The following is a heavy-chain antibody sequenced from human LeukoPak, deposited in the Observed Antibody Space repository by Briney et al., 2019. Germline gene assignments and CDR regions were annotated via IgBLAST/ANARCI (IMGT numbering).Heavy chain of an antibody. CDR1: GFTFSSYA. CDR2: ISYDGSNK. CDR3: ASTYSYQYYFDY. V-gene: IGHV3-30-3*01. J-gene: IGHJ4*02. D-gene: IGHD5-18*01. Sequence: GGSLRLSCAASGFTFSSYAMHWVRQVPGKGLEWVAVISYDGSNKYYADSVKGRFTVSRDNSKNTLYLQMNSLRAEDTAVYYCASTYSYQYYFDYWGQGTLVTVSS.